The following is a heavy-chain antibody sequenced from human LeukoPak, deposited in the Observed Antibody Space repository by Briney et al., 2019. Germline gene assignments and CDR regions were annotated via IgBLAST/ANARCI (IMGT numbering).Heavy chain of an antibody. CDR1: GLTFSNYG. J-gene: IGHJ4*02. V-gene: IGHV3-30*02. CDR3: AKDRGYFDY. CDR2: VRYDGCDK. Sequence: GGSLRLSCAASGLTFSNYGMHWVRQAPGKGLEWVAFVRYDGCDKYYADSVKGRFTISRDNSENTLFLQMNSLRAEDTAVYYCAKDRGYFDYWGQGTLVTVSS.